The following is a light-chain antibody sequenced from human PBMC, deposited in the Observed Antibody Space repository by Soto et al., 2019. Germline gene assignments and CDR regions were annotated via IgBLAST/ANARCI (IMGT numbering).Light chain of an antibody. CDR2: KAS. Sequence: DIQMTQSPSTLSASVGDRVTITCRASQSISSWLAWYQQKPGKAPKLLIYKASSLESGVPSRFSGSGSGTEFPLTISRLQHDDFATYYCQQYNSPLTFGGGTKVEIK. V-gene: IGKV1-5*03. J-gene: IGKJ4*01. CDR3: QQYNSPLT. CDR1: QSISSW.